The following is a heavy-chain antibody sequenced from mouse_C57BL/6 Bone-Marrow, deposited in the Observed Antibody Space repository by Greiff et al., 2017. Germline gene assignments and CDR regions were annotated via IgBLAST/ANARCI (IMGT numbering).Heavy chain of an antibody. CDR1: GFTFSSYG. J-gene: IGHJ2*01. CDR3: ARQGITTLVAPYYFDY. V-gene: IGHV5-6*02. CDR2: ISSGGSYT. D-gene: IGHD1-1*01. Sequence: EVKLVESGGDLVKPGGSLKLSCAASGFTFSSYGMSWVRQTPDKRLEWVATISSGGSYTYYPDSVKGRLTISRDNAKNTLYLQMSSLKSEDTAMYYCARQGITTLVAPYYFDYWGQGTTLTVSS.